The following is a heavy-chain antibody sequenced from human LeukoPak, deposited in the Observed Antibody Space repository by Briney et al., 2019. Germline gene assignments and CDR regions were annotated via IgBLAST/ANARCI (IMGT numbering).Heavy chain of an antibody. CDR1: GGSISSYY. V-gene: IGHV4-59*01. CDR2: IYYSGST. CDR3: ARAKDTAIPRAFDI. D-gene: IGHD5-18*01. Sequence: SETLSLTCTVSGGSISSYYWSWTRQPPGKGLEWIGYIYYSGSTNYNPSLKSRVTISVDTSKNQFSLKLSSVTAADTAVYYCARAKDTAIPRAFDIWGQGTMVTVSS. J-gene: IGHJ3*02.